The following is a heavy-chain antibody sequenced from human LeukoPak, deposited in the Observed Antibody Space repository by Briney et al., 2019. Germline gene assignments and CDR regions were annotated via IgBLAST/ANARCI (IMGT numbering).Heavy chain of an antibody. CDR3: TRDYLTAAGSDAFDI. CDR2: ISPYNGNT. D-gene: IGHD6-13*01. CDR1: GYTFTSTG. V-gene: IGHV1-18*01. J-gene: IGHJ3*02. Sequence: ASVKVSFKASGYTFTSTGINWVRQAPGQGLEWMAWISPYNGNTKYARKFQGRVTVTTDTSTTTAYMDLRSLRSDDTAVYYCTRDYLTAAGSDAFDIWGQGTMVTVSS.